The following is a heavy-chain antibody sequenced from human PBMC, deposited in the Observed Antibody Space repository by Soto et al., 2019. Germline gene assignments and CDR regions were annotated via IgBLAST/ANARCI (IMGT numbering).Heavy chain of an antibody. D-gene: IGHD5-12*01. CDR1: GFTYRANY. CDR3: HGYGY. Sequence: EVQLVESGGGVIQPGGSLRLSCAVSGFTYRANYMSWVRQAPGKGLEWVSVISRGGTTYYSDAVKGRFIIIRDLSKNTLDPQMNILRAQDTAVYYRHGYGYWGQGTLVTVSS. J-gene: IGHJ4*02. V-gene: IGHV3-53*01. CDR2: ISRGGTT.